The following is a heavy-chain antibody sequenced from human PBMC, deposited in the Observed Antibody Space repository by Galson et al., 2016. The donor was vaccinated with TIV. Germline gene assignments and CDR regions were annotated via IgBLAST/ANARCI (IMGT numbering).Heavy chain of an antibody. CDR3: ARLNSYGAPDYGFVNWFDP. D-gene: IGHD4-17*01. J-gene: IGHJ5*02. CDR2: IDAGNGNT. V-gene: IGHV1-3*01. Sequence: SVKVSCKASGYTFTIYTLHWVRQAPGQSLEWMGRIDAGNGNTKYSQKFQDRVTITSDTSASTVYLELSSLTSEDTAVYYCARLNSYGAPDYGFVNWFDPWGQGTLVTVSS. CDR1: GYTFTIYT.